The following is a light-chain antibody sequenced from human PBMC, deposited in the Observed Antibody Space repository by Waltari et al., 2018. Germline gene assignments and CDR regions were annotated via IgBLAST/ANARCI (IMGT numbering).Light chain of an antibody. CDR3: QQSSNWPLT. V-gene: IGKV3-11*01. CDR2: DAS. CDR1: QIVSSY. Sequence: EIVLTQSPATLSLSPGERATLSCRASQIVSSYLAWYQQKPGQAPRLLIYDASNRATGIPARFSGSGSGTDFTLTISSREPEDCAVYYCQQSSNWPLTFGGGTKVEIK. J-gene: IGKJ4*01.